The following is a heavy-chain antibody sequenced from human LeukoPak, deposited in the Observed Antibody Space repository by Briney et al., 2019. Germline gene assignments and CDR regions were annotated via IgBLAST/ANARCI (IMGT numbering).Heavy chain of an antibody. CDR3: AKSHSSGWYINSGYMDV. Sequence: PGGSLRLSCAASGFTFSSYAMSWVRQAPGKGLEWVSAISGSGGSTYYADSVKGRFTISRDNSKNTLYLQMNSLRAEDTAVYYCAKSHSSGWYINSGYMDVWGKGTTVTISS. CDR1: GFTFSSYA. CDR2: ISGSGGST. D-gene: IGHD6-19*01. V-gene: IGHV3-23*01. J-gene: IGHJ6*03.